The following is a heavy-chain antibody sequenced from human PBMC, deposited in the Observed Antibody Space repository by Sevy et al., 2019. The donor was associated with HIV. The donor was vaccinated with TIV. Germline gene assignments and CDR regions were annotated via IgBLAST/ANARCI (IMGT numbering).Heavy chain of an antibody. D-gene: IGHD2-2*01. CDR1: GYTFTSYD. CDR3: ARTPAARGYNWFDP. V-gene: IGHV1-8*01. CDR2: MNPNSGNT. Sequence: ASVKVSCKASGYTFTSYDINWVRQATGQGLEWMGWMNPNSGNTGYAQTFQGRVTMTRNTSISTAYMELSSLRSEDTAVYYCARTPAARGYNWFDPWGQGTLVTVSS. J-gene: IGHJ5*02.